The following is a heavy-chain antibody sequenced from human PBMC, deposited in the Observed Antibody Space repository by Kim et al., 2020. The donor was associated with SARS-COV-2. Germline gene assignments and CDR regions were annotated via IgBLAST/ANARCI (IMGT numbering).Heavy chain of an antibody. CDR1: GFTFSSYE. D-gene: IGHD3-22*01. Sequence: GGSLRLSFAASGFTFSSYEMTWVRQAPGKGLEWVSYISSSGSTIYYADSVKGRFTISRDNAKNSLYLQMNSLRAEDTAVYYCARDSDPDYYYYDSSGYSDYWGQGTLVTVSS. CDR3: ARDSDPDYYYYDSSGYSDY. J-gene: IGHJ4*02. CDR2: ISSSGSTI. V-gene: IGHV3-48*03.